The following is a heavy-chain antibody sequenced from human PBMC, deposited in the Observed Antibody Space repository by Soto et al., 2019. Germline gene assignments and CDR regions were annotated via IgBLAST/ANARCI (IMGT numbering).Heavy chain of an antibody. CDR1: GGSINNNDYY. V-gene: IGHV4-30-4*01. J-gene: IGHJ2*01. Sequence: QLQESGPGLVKPSQTLSLTCTVSGGSINNNDYYWNWIRQTPGKGLEWIGYVYYSGTTYYIPSPKSRLSMSVDTSRNQFSLKLSAVTAADTAIYFCARMSYYYDKWYFDLWGRGTLVAVSS. CDR3: ARMSYYYDKWYFDL. D-gene: IGHD3-22*01. CDR2: VYYSGTT.